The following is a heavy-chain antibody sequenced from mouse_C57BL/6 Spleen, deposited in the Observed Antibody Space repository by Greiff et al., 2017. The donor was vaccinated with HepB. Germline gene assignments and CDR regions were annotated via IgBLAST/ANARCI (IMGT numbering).Heavy chain of an antibody. CDR3: ARLYYDYAFDY. CDR2: INYDGSST. Sequence: EVKLMESEGGLVQPGSSMKLSCTASGFTFSDYYMAWVRQVPEKGLEWVANINYDGSSTYYLDSLKSRFFISRDNAKNILYLQMSSLKSEDTATYYCARLYYDYAFDYWGQGTTLTVSS. V-gene: IGHV5-16*01. CDR1: GFTFSDYY. J-gene: IGHJ2*01. D-gene: IGHD2-4*01.